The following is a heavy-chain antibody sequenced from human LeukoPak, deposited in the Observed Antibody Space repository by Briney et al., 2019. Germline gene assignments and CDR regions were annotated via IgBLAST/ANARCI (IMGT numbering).Heavy chain of an antibody. D-gene: IGHD3-22*01. CDR2: ISWDGGST. J-gene: IGHJ4*02. V-gene: IGHV3-43D*03. CDR1: GFTFDDYA. Sequence: PGGSLRLSCAASGFTFDDYAMHWVRQAPGKGLEWVSLISWDGGSTYYADSVKGRFTISRDNSKNSLYLQMNSLRAEDTALYYCAKDIRSSGYYGGGYFDYWGQGTLVTVSS. CDR3: AKDIRSSGYYGGGYFDY.